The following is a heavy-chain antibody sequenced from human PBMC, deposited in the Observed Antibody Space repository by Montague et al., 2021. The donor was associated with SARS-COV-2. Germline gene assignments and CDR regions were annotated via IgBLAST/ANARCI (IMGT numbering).Heavy chain of an antibody. D-gene: IGHD3-10*01. CDR2: IYYSGST. J-gene: IGHJ5*02. CDR3: ARSPLLLFGPALGNWFDP. CDR1: GGSISSSSYY. V-gene: IGHV4-39*01. Sequence: SETLSLTCTVSGGSISSSSYYWGWIRQPPGKGLEWIGSIYYSGSTYYNPSLKSRVTISVDTSKNQFSLKLSSVTAADTAVYYCARSPLLLFGPALGNWFDPWGQGALVTVSS.